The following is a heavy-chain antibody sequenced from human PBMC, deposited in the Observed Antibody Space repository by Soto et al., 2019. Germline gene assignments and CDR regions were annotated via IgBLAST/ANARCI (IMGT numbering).Heavy chain of an antibody. CDR3: ARRVAVAPMYAFYI. D-gene: IGHD3-10*02. J-gene: IGHJ3*02. V-gene: IGHV4-61*07. CDR2: IYYSGTT. Sequence: WTWIRQTPGKELEWIGCIYYSGTTNYNPSLKSRVIISLDTSKSQFSLNLNSVTSADTAVYFCARRVAVAPMYAFYIWGQGTMVTVSS.